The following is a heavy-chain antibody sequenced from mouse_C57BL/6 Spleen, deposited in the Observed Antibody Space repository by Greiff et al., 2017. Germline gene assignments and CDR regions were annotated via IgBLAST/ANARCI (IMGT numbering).Heavy chain of an antibody. J-gene: IGHJ3*01. V-gene: IGHV2-9-1*01. CDR3: ARNYDYPSAWFAY. D-gene: IGHD2-4*01. CDR2: IWTGGGT. Sequence: QVQLKESGPGLVAPSQSLSITCTVSGFSLTSYAISWVRQPPGKGLEWLGVIWTGGGTNYNSALKSRLSIGKDNSKRHVFLKMNRLQTDDTARYYCARNYDYPSAWFAYWGQGTLVTVSA. CDR1: GFSLTSYA.